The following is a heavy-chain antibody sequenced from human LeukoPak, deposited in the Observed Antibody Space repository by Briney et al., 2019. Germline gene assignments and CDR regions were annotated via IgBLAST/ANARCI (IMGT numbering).Heavy chain of an antibody. Sequence: SETLSLTCAVYGGSFSGYYWSWIRQPPGKGLEWIGEINHSGSTNYNPSLKSRVTISADTSKNQFSLKLSSVTAADTAVYYCARGRSWNGSFDYWGQGTLVTVSS. CDR1: GGSFSGYY. CDR3: ARGRSWNGSFDY. D-gene: IGHD1-1*01. J-gene: IGHJ4*02. V-gene: IGHV4-34*01. CDR2: INHSGST.